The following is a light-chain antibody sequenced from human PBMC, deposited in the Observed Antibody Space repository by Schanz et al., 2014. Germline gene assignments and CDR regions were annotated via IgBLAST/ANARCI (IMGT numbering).Light chain of an antibody. Sequence: EIVLTQSPGTLSLSPGERATLSCRASQSVSSSYLAWYQQKPGQAPNVLIYGASRRATGIPDRFSGSGSGTDFTLTISRLETEDFAVYYCQQYGSSPPWTFGQGTKVEIK. J-gene: IGKJ1*01. CDR3: QQYGSSPPWT. CDR2: GAS. CDR1: QSVSSSY. V-gene: IGKV3-20*01.